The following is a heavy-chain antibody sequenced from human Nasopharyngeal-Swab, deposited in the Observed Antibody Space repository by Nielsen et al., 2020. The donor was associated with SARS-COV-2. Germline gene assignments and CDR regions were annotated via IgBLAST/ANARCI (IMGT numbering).Heavy chain of an antibody. V-gene: IGHV3-7*03. J-gene: IGHJ4*02. D-gene: IGHD6-19*01. CDR3: ARVGSSGWYSGGYFDY. CDR2: IKQDGSEK. Sequence: GREAPGNGLEWVANIKQDGSEKYYVDSVKGRFTISRDNAKNSLYLQMNSLRAEDTAVYYCARVGSSGWYSGGYFDYWGQGTLVTVSS.